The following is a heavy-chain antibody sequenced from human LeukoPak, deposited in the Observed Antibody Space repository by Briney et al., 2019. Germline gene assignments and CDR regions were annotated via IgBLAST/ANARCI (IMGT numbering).Heavy chain of an antibody. J-gene: IGHJ6*03. CDR3: ASLGYCSSTSCPYYYYYMDV. V-gene: IGHV3-23*01. CDR2: ISGSGGST. CDR1: GFTFSSYG. D-gene: IGHD2-2*01. Sequence: GGSLRLSCAASGFTFSSYGMSWVRQAPGKGLEWVSAISGSGGSTYYADSVKGRFTISRDNSKNTLYLQMNSLRAEDTAVYYCASLGYCSSTSCPYYYYYMDVWGKGTTVTVSS.